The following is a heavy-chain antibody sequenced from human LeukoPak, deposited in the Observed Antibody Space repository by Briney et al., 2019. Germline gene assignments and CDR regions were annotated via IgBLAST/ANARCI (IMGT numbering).Heavy chain of an antibody. CDR1: GFTFSNYW. D-gene: IGHD5-12*01. CDR3: VRDGGVSGYDLLDY. Sequence: GGSLRLSCAASGFTFSNYWMTWVRQAPGKGLEWVAHINQDGSGEHYMDSVKARFTISRDSAKNSLSLQMNSLRAEDTTVYYCVRDGGVSGYDLLDYWGQGTLVTVSS. J-gene: IGHJ4*02. V-gene: IGHV3-7*01. CDR2: INQDGSGE.